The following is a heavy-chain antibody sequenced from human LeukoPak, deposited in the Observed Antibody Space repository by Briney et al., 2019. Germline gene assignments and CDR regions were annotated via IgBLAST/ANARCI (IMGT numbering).Heavy chain of an antibody. J-gene: IGHJ1*01. CDR2: ISSGGDIM. CDR3: ATNLIGAGEYFQQ. V-gene: IGHV3-11*01. CDR1: GLRFSDYY. Sequence: RTGGSLRLSCAASGLRFSDYYVSWIRQAPGKGLQWVSYISSGGDIMHYADSVKGRFTSSRDNAKNSGYLEMNSLGAEDTAVYYCATNLIGAGEYFQQWGQGTLVTVSP. D-gene: IGHD2/OR15-2a*01.